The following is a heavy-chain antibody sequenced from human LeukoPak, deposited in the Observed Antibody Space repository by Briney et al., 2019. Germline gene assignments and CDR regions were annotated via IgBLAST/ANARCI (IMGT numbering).Heavy chain of an antibody. J-gene: IGHJ2*01. CDR1: GFTFSSYV. CDR3: AKDGEWLRLRYWYFDL. CDR2: ISGSGGDT. V-gene: IGHV3-23*01. Sequence: GGSLRLSCATSGFTFSSYVMSWVRQAPGKGLEWVSSISGSGGDTYYADSVKGRFTISRDNSKNTLYLQMNSLRAEDTAVYYCAKDGEWLRLRYWYFDLWGRGTLVTVSS. D-gene: IGHD5-12*01.